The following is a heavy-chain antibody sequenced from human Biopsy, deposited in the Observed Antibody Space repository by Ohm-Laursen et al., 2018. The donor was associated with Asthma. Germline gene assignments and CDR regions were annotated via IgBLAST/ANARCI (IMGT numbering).Heavy chain of an antibody. CDR2: INAGNGNT. J-gene: IGHJ5*02. D-gene: IGHD3-22*01. CDR1: GYTFTSYA. V-gene: IGHV1-3*01. CDR3: ARVRKDYYDSSGLSGGWFDP. Sequence: SVKVSCKASGYTFTSYAMHWVRQAPGQRLEWMGWINAGNGNTKYSQKFQGRVTITRDTSASTAYMELSSLRSEDTAVYYCARVRKDYYDSSGLSGGWFDPWGQGTLVTVSS.